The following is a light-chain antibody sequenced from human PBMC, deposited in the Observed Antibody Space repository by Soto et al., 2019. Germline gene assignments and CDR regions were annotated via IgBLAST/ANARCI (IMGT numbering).Light chain of an antibody. J-gene: IGLJ2*01. CDR2: DVS. CDR1: ISDVGGHTY. CDR3: SSYAGSNNLL. Sequence: QPVLTQPPSASGSPGQSVTISCTGTISDVGGHTYVSWYQQHPGKAPKLIIYDVSKRPSGVPDRFSGSKSGNTASLTVSGLQTEDEADYYCSSYAGSNNLLFGGGTQLTVL. V-gene: IGLV2-8*01.